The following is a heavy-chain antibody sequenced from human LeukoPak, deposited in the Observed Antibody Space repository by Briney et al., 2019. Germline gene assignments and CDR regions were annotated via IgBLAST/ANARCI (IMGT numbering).Heavy chain of an antibody. D-gene: IGHD4-17*01. CDR2: IFYRGST. Sequence: PSETLSLTCAVAGGTICGSPGSWVRQPPGKGLEWIGYIFYRGSTNYNPSLKSRVTISIDTSKNQFSLKLSSVTAADTAEDYCARRVSDDYGDYCYDYWGQGTLVTVSS. J-gene: IGHJ4*02. CDR3: ARRVSDDYGDYCYDY. V-gene: IGHV4-59*08. CDR1: GGTICGSP.